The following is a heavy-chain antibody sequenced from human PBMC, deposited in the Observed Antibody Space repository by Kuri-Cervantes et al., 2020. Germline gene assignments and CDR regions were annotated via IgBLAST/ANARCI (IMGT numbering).Heavy chain of an antibody. CDR3: AKDRTMLRDMDV. Sequence: GESLKISCAASGFTFSSYAMSWVRQAPGKGLEWVSAISGSGGSTYYADSVKGRFTISRDNSKNTLYLQMNSLRAEDTAVYYCAKDRTMLRDMDVWGQGTPVTVSS. CDR2: ISGSGGST. V-gene: IGHV3-23*01. D-gene: IGHD3-10*01. J-gene: IGHJ6*02. CDR1: GFTFSSYA.